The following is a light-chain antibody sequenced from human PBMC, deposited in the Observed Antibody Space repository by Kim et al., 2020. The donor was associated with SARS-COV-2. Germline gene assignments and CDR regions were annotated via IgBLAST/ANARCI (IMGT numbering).Light chain of an antibody. Sequence: CSGERATLSGRARQSVSSSYLALYQQEPGQAPRRLIYGASSRATSSPDRFSGSGSGTDFTLTISRLEPEDLAWYYCQQYGRSPITFGQGTRLEIQ. CDR3: QQYGRSPIT. J-gene: IGKJ5*01. CDR1: QSVSSSY. V-gene: IGKV3-20*01. CDR2: GAS.